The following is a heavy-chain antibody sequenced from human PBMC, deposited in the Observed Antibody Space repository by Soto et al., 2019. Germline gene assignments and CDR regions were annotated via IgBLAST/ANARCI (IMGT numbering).Heavy chain of an antibody. CDR3: AKGDVAVAGVASPNFDD. Sequence: EVQLVESGGGWVQPGRSLRLSCAASGFTFDDYAMHWVRQAPGKGLEWVSGIRWNSGSIGYADSVKGRFTISRDNAKNALYLQMNSLRAEDTALYYCAKGDVAVAGVASPNFDDWGQGPLVTVSS. J-gene: IGHJ4*02. D-gene: IGHD6-19*01. CDR1: GFTFDDYA. V-gene: IGHV3-9*01. CDR2: IRWNSGSI.